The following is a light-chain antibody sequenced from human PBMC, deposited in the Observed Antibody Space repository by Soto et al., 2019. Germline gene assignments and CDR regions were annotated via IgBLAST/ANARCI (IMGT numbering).Light chain of an antibody. CDR2: GAS. CDR1: QSVSSN. J-gene: IGKJ1*01. V-gene: IGKV3-15*01. CDR3: QQYNNWPRT. Sequence: EIAGTQSPATLSVSPREGAALSCRASQSVSSNLAWYQQKPGQAPRLLIYGASTRATGIPARFSGSGSGTEFTLTISSLQSEDFAVYYCQQYNNWPRTFGQGTK.